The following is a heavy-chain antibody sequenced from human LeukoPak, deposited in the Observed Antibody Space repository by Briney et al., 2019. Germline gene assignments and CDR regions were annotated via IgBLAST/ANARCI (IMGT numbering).Heavy chain of an antibody. V-gene: IGHV1-8*03. Sequence: ASVKVSCKASGYTFTSYDINWVRQATAQGLEWMGWMNPNSGNTGYAQKFQGGVTITRNTSISTAYMELSSLRSEDTAVYYCARSFDGSGSYGFDYWGQGTLVTVSS. CDR1: GYTFTSYD. J-gene: IGHJ4*02. CDR3: ARSFDGSGSYGFDY. CDR2: MNPNSGNT. D-gene: IGHD3-10*01.